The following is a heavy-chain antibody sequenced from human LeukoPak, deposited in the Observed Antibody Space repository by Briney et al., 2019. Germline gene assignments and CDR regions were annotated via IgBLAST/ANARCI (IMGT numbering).Heavy chain of an antibody. CDR3: ARAQEAVPGTTPLDP. D-gene: IGHD6-19*01. J-gene: IGHJ5*02. Sequence: GGSLRLSCVASGFSFSRYSLNWVRQAPGKGPEWVSYISDSGRYKLYSDSVKGRFTISRDSANSSALLHMSSLTAEDTAVYYCARAQEAVPGTTPLDPWGQGTLVIVSS. V-gene: IGHV3-21*04. CDR1: GFSFSRYS. CDR2: ISDSGRYK.